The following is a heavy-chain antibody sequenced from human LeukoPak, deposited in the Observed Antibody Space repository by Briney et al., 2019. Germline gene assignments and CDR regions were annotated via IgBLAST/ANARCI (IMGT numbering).Heavy chain of an antibody. CDR3: ARAVPPYYYDSKGAFDI. CDR2: ISYDGSNK. J-gene: IGHJ3*02. CDR1: GFTFSSYA. D-gene: IGHD3-22*01. V-gene: IGHV3-30*04. Sequence: GRSLRLSCAASGFTFSSYAMHWVRQAPGKGLEWVAVISYDGSNKYYADSVKGRFTISRDNSKNTLYLQMNSLRAEDTAVYYCARAVPPYYYDSKGAFDIWGQGTMVTVSS.